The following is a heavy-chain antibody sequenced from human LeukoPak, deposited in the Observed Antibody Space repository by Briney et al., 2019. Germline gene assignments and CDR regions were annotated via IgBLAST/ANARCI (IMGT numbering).Heavy chain of an antibody. CDR1: GFSFSSFG. V-gene: IGHV3-30*03. CDR3: ARDSGHTGSDDH. D-gene: IGHD3-10*01. J-gene: IGHJ5*02. Sequence: GGSLRLSCVASGFSFSSFGMHWVRQAPGKGLEWVAVISYDGSNKFYADSVKGRFTISRDNSKNTLYLQMNSLRAEDTAVYYCARDSGHTGSDDHWGQGTLVTVSS. CDR2: ISYDGSNK.